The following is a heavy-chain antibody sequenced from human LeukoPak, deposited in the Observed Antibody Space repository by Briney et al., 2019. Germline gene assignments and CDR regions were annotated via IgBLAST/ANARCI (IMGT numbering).Heavy chain of an antibody. J-gene: IGHJ6*04. CDR3: TKDMAIVWFGDASNMDV. Sequence: QAGRSLRLSCAASGFTFDDYAMHWVRQVPGKGLEWVSGITWNSGDIGYADSVKGRFTISRDNAKNSLYLQMNSLRAEDTALYYCTKDMAIVWFGDASNMDVWGKGTTVTISS. CDR2: ITWNSGDI. D-gene: IGHD3-10*01. CDR1: GFTFDDYA. V-gene: IGHV3-9*01.